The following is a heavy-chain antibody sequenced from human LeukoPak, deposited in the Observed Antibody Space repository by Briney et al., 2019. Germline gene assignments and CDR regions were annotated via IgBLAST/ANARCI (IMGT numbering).Heavy chain of an antibody. CDR2: INPSGGST. CDR1: GYTFTSYY. Sequence: ASVKVSCKASGYTFTSYYMHWVRQAPGQGLEWMGIINPSGGSTSYAQKFQGRVTMTRDMSTSTVYMELSSLRSEDTAVYYCARDKEYQLPYRSGRTHYYYYMDVWGKGTTVTVSS. CDR3: ARDKEYQLPYRSGRTHYYYYMDV. V-gene: IGHV1-46*01. J-gene: IGHJ6*03. D-gene: IGHD2-2*02.